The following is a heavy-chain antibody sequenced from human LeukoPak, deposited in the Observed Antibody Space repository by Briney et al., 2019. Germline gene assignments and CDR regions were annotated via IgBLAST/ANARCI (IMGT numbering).Heavy chain of an antibody. J-gene: IGHJ4*02. CDR1: GSTFSSYA. CDR3: AKDPSYYDSSGYYDY. Sequence: GGSLRLSCAASGSTFSSYAMSWVRQAPGKGLEWASAIRVSGGSTYYTDSVKGRFTISRDNSKNTLYLQMDSLRAEDTAVYYCAKDPSYYDSSGYYDYWGRGTLVTVSS. V-gene: IGHV3-23*01. D-gene: IGHD3-22*01. CDR2: IRVSGGST.